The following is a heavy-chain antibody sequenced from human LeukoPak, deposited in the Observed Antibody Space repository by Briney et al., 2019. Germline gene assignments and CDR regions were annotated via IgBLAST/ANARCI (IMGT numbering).Heavy chain of an antibody. CDR1: GGSLSTYY. CDR2: IYYSGST. CDR3: ARASGGYYNNWFDP. V-gene: IGHV4-59*01. Sequence: PSETLSLTCTVSGGSLSTYYWSWIRQPPGKGLGWMGYIYYSGSTNYNPSLKSRVTISVDTSKNQFSLKVSSVTAADTAVYYCARASGGYYNNWFDPWGQGTLVTVSS. J-gene: IGHJ5*02. D-gene: IGHD3-22*01.